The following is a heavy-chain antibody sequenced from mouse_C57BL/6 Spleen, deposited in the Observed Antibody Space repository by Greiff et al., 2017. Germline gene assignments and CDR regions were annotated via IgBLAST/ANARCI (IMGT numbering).Heavy chain of an antibody. D-gene: IGHD2-5*01. J-gene: IGHJ4*01. Sequence: EVKLMESGGGLVKPGGSLKLSCAASGFTFSDYGMHWVRQAPEKGLEWVAYISSGSSTIYYADTVKGRFTISSDNAKNTLFLQMTSLRSEDTAMYYCSKLGLSNYDAMDYWGQGTSVTVSS. V-gene: IGHV5-17*01. CDR2: ISSGSSTI. CDR3: SKLGLSNYDAMDY. CDR1: GFTFSDYG.